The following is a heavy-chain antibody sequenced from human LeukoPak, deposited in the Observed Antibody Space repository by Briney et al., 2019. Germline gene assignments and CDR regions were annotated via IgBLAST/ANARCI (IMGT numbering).Heavy chain of an antibody. J-gene: IGHJ3*02. CDR3: AREQLRYFDWLPSHAFDI. V-gene: IGHV3-7*01. D-gene: IGHD3-9*01. CDR2: IKQDGSEK. Sequence: GGSLRLSCAASGFTFSTYCMSWVRQAPGKGLEWVANIKQDGSEKYYVDSVKGRFTISRDNAKNSLYLQMNSLRAEDTAVYYCAREQLRYFDWLPSHAFDIWGQGTMVTVSS. CDR1: GFTFSTYC.